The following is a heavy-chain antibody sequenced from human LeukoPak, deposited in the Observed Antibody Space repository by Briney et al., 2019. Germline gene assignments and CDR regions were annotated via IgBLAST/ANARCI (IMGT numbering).Heavy chain of an antibody. J-gene: IGHJ4*02. CDR1: GFTFSSYS. CDR2: ISYDGSSK. D-gene: IGHD6-19*01. Sequence: GKSLRLSCAASGFTFSSYSIHWVRQAPGKGLEWVAVISYDGSSKDYADSVTGRFTISRDNSKNTLYLQMHSLRAEDTALYYCARAPGIAVLDYWGQGTLVTVSS. V-gene: IGHV3-30-3*01. CDR3: ARAPGIAVLDY.